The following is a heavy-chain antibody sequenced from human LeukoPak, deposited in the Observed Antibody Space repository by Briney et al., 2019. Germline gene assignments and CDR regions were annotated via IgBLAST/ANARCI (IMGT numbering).Heavy chain of an antibody. V-gene: IGHV1-69*13. Sequence: VASVKVSCKASGGTFSSYAISWVRQAPGQGLEWMGGIIPIFGTANYAQKFQGRVTITADESTSTAYMELSSLRSEDAAVYYCARSSVRRGPCSYWGQGTLVTVSS. D-gene: IGHD3-10*01. CDR2: IIPIFGTA. J-gene: IGHJ4*02. CDR1: GGTFSSYA. CDR3: ARSSVRRGPCSY.